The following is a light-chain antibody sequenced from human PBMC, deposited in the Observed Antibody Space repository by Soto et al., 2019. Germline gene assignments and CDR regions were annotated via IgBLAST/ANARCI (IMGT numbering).Light chain of an antibody. CDR3: QQYDSSPRT. Sequence: EIVLTQSPATLSLSPGERATLSCRASQRISSSFLAWYQQKPGQALRLLIYDASRRATGIPARFSGSGSGTDFTLTISRLEPEDFAVYYCQQYDSSPRTFGQGTKVEI. V-gene: IGKV3-20*01. J-gene: IGKJ1*01. CDR2: DAS. CDR1: QRISSSF.